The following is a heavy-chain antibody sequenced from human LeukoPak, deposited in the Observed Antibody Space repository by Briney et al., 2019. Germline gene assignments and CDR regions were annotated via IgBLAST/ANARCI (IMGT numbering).Heavy chain of an antibody. Sequence: SETLSLTCTVSGGSISSSSYYWGWIRQPPGKGLEWIGSIYYGGSSYYNPSLKSRVSISVDTSNNQFSLKVNSVTAADTAVYYCAREPYSSSWYLDYWGQGTLVTVSS. J-gene: IGHJ4*02. CDR1: GGSISSSSYY. V-gene: IGHV4-39*07. D-gene: IGHD6-13*01. CDR2: IYYGGSS. CDR3: AREPYSSSWYLDY.